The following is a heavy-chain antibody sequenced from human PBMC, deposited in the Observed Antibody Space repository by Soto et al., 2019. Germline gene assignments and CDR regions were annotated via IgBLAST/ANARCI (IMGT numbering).Heavy chain of an antibody. Sequence: ASVKVSCKASGYTFTSYGISWVRQAPGQGLEWMGWINANNGNTNYAQKLQGRVTMTRNTSISTAYMELSSLRSEDTAVYYCARPIIAEAALDAFDIWGQGTMVTVSS. D-gene: IGHD6-13*01. CDR2: INANNGNT. J-gene: IGHJ3*02. V-gene: IGHV1-18*01. CDR3: ARPIIAEAALDAFDI. CDR1: GYTFTSYG.